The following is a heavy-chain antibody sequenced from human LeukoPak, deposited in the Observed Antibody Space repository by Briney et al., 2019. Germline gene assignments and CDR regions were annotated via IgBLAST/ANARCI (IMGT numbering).Heavy chain of an antibody. D-gene: IGHD5-18*01. CDR3: ARHQPWDTAMGPVMDV. CDR2: ISSDGSST. CDR1: GFTFSSYW. Sequence: GGSLRLSCAASGFTFSSYWVHWVRQAPGKGLVWVSRISSDGSSTDYADSVKGRFTISRDNAKNTLYLQMNSLRAEDTAVYYCARHQPWDTAMGPVMDVWGQGTTVTVSS. J-gene: IGHJ6*02. V-gene: IGHV3-74*01.